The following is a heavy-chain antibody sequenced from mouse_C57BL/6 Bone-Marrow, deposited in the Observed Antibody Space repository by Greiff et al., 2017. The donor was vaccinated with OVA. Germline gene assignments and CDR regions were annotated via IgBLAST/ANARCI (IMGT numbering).Heavy chain of an antibody. CDR1: GYTFTSYW. CDR2: IDPSDSYT. D-gene: IGHD2-4*01. CDR3: ARDDYAWFAY. V-gene: IGHV1-50*01. J-gene: IGHJ3*01. Sequence: QVQLQQPGAELVKPGASVKLSCKASGYTFTSYWMQWVKQRPGQGLEWIGEIDPSDSYTNYNQKFKGKATLTVDTSSSTAYTQLSSLTSEDSAVYYCARDDYAWFAYWGQGTLVTVSA.